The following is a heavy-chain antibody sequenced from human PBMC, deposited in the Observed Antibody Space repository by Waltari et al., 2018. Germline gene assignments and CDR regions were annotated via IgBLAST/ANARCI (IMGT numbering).Heavy chain of an antibody. D-gene: IGHD1-26*01. Sequence: QVQLVQSGTEVKKPGASVKVSCQAYGYSFTDYHLHWVRPTPGQGLEWRGWINPKNGDTGYAQNFLGRVTMTRDTSINTVYMDLSGLRSDDTAVFYCARDPGPIVGAPDYWGQGTLVTVSS. CDR2: INPKNGDT. CDR3: ARDPGPIVGAPDY. V-gene: IGHV1-2*02. J-gene: IGHJ4*02. CDR1: GYSFTDYH.